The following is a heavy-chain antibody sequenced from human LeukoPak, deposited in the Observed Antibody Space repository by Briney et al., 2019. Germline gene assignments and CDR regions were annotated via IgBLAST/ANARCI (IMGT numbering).Heavy chain of an antibody. CDR3: ARDYGSYYDFWSGYDAFDI. V-gene: IGHV3-21*01. CDR2: ISSSSSYI. J-gene: IGHJ3*02. Sequence: PGGSLRLSCAASGFTFSSYSMNWVRQAPEKGLEWASSISSSSSYIYYADSVKGRFTISRDNAKNSLYLQMNSLRAEDTAVYYCARDYGSYYDFWSGYDAFDIWGQGTMVTVSS. D-gene: IGHD3-3*01. CDR1: GFTFSSYS.